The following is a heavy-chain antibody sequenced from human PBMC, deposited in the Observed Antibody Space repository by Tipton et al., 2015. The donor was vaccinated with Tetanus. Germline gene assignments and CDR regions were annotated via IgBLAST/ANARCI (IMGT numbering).Heavy chain of an antibody. CDR1: GGSVRSGDYS. CDR2: VSYSGRT. D-gene: IGHD3-9*01. Sequence: TLSLTCTVSGGSVRSGDYSWNWIRQPPGKGLEWLAYVSYSGRTNSNYSLKSRITISQDTSKNQFSLRLTSVTAEDTAVYYCVRAYYDILTGHYHRNAFDIWGQGTMVTVSS. J-gene: IGHJ3*02. CDR3: VRAYYDILTGHYHRNAFDI. V-gene: IGHV4-61*08.